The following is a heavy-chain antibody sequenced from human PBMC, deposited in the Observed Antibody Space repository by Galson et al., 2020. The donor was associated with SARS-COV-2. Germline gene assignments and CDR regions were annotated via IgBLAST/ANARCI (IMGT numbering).Heavy chain of an antibody. CDR1: AFTISGYW. CDR3: ARILPSGYYDH. J-gene: IGHJ4*02. D-gene: IGHD1-1*01. Sequence: QPGESPKIPCTASAFTISGYWMTWVRHPPPRGLVWVAYINRDRTQKDYDDSARSRFTITRDNVESSVYLQMNSLRAEDTAVYYCARILPSGYYDHWGQGTLVTVSS. V-gene: IGHV3-7*01. CDR2: INRDRTQK.